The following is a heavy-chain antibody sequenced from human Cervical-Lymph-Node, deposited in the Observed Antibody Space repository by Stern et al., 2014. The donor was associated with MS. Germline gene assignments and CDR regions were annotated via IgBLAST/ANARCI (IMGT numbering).Heavy chain of an antibody. V-gene: IGHV1-2*06. D-gene: IGHD3-9*01. Sequence: QVKLGESGAEVKKPAASVTLTCQLSGYSLTNSLIHLARQPPPPGLALEGRINPKTGGTNYPQKLQDRITITGDTSISTAYMELRRLRSDDTAVYYCAREGRFFDWLSHWGQGAQVTVSS. J-gene: IGHJ4*02. CDR3: AREGRFFDWLSH. CDR2: INPKTGGT. CDR1: GYSLTNSL.